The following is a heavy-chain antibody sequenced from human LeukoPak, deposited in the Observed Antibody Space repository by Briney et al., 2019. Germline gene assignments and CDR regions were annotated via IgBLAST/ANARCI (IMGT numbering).Heavy chain of an antibody. CDR1: GFTFSSYS. D-gene: IGHD6-19*01. Sequence: PGGSLRPSCAASGFTFSSYSMNWVRQAPGKGLEWVSSISSSSSYIYYADSVKGRFTISRDNAKNSLYLQMNSLRAEDTAVYYCARDGPTGYSSGWDFDYWGQGTLVTVSS. J-gene: IGHJ4*02. V-gene: IGHV3-21*01. CDR3: ARDGPTGYSSGWDFDY. CDR2: ISSSSSYI.